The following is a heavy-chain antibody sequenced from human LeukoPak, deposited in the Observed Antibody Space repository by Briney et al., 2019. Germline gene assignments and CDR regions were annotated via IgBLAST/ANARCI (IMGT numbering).Heavy chain of an antibody. J-gene: IGHJ3*02. V-gene: IGHV1-18*01. CDR2: ISAYNGNT. Sequence: GASVMVSCKASGYTFTSYGISWVRQAPGQGLEWMGWISAYNGNTNYAQKLQGRVTMTTDTSTSTAYMELRSLRSDDTAVYYCARERAVRYFDWLLQTDAFDIWGQGTMVTVSS. CDR3: ARERAVRYFDWLLQTDAFDI. CDR1: GYTFTSYG. D-gene: IGHD3-9*01.